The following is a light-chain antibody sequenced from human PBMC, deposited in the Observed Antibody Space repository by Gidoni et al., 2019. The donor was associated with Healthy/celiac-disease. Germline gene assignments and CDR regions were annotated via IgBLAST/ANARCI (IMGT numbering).Light chain of an antibody. Sequence: SYVLTQPPSVSVAPGKTARITCGGNNIGSKSVHWYQQKPGQAPVLVIYYDSDRPSGIPERFSGSNSGNTATLTISRFEAGDEADYYCQVWDSSSDQHVFGTGTKVTVL. CDR2: YDS. CDR1: NIGSKS. J-gene: IGLJ1*01. V-gene: IGLV3-21*04. CDR3: QVWDSSSDQHV.